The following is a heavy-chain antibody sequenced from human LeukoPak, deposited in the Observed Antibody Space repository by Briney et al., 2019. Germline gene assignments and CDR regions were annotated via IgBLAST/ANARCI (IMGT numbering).Heavy chain of an antibody. D-gene: IGHD6-13*01. V-gene: IGHV3-7*05. CDR2: IKQDGTAT. CDR3: ARISIAAAGDFDF. J-gene: IGHJ4*02. CDR1: GFTFSRHW. Sequence: GGSLRLSCAASGFTFSRHWMSWVRQAPGKGLEWVANIKQDGTATYYVDSVRGRFTISRDNAKNSLYLQMNSLRAEDTAVYYCARISIAAAGDFDFWGQGTLVTVSS.